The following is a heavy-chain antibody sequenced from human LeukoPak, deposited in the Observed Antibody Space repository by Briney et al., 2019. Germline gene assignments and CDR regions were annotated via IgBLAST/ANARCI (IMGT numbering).Heavy chain of an antibody. Sequence: ASVKVSCKASGYTFTSYAMNWVRQAPGQGLEWMGWINTNTGNPTYAQGFTGRFVFSLDTSVSTAYLQISSLKAEDTAVYYCARVLYSGSWYAVGPDVPRIIDYWGQGTLVTVSS. D-gene: IGHD6-13*01. CDR1: GYTFTSYA. CDR2: INTNTGNP. V-gene: IGHV7-4-1*02. J-gene: IGHJ4*02. CDR3: ARVLYSGSWYAVGPDVPRIIDY.